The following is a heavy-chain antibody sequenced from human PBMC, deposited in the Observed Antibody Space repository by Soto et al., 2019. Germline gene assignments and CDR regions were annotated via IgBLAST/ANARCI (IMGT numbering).Heavy chain of an antibody. J-gene: IGHJ5*02. D-gene: IGHD3-10*01. V-gene: IGHV4-38-2*01. CDR1: GYAVSSGFY. CDR3: ARVRTQGMSGSPGGS. CDR2: IYHTGTT. Sequence: SGTLSLSCAVSGYAVSSGFYWAWIRQPPGKRLEWIGNIYHTGTTYYNPSLKSRVTMSVDTSKNQFSLRLSSVTAADTAVFYCARVRTQGMSGSPGGSWGQRTLVTVSS.